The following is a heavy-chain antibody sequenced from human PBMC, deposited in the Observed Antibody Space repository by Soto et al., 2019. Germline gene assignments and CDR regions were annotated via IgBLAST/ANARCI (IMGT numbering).Heavy chain of an antibody. CDR1: GGSISSSSYY. CDR3: ARHDWAKPFDY. J-gene: IGHJ4*02. CDR2: IYYSGST. V-gene: IGHV4-39*01. Sequence: PSDTLSLTCTVSGGSISSSSYYWGWIRQPPGKGLEWIGSIYYSGSTYYNPSLKSRVTISVDTSKNQFSLKLSSVTAADTAVYYCARHDWAKPFDYWGQGTLVTVSS. D-gene: IGHD3-9*01.